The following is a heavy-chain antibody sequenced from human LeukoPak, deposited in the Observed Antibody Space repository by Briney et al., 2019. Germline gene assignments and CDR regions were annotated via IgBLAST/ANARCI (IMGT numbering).Heavy chain of an antibody. J-gene: IGHJ3*02. CDR2: IGTAGDI. V-gene: IGHV3-13*01. CDR3: ARRATPGYDSSGYPHDAFDI. Sequence: GGSLRLSCAASGFTFSNYDMHWVRQAPGKGLEWVSGIGTAGDIYYPGSVKGRFTISRENAKNSLYLQMNSLRAGDTAVYYCARRATPGYDSSGYPHDAFDIWGQGTMVAVSS. CDR1: GFTFSNYD. D-gene: IGHD3-22*01.